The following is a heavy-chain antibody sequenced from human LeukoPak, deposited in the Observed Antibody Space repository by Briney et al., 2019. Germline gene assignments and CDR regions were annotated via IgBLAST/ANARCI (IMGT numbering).Heavy chain of an antibody. CDR3: AREWSRAWSH. D-gene: IGHD6-19*01. J-gene: IGHJ4*02. Sequence: SQTLSLTFAISGDSVSINSAAWNWLRQSPSRGLEWLGRTYYRSKWYHYYAVSVKSRITINPNTSKNEFSLQLNSVTPEDTAVYYCAREWSRAWSHWGQGTLVTVSS. CDR1: GDSVSINSAA. V-gene: IGHV6-1*01. CDR2: TYYRSKWYH.